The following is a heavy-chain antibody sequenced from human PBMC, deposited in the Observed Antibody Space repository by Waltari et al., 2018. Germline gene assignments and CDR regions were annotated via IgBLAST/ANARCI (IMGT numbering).Heavy chain of an antibody. Sequence: QVQLQESGPGLVKPSETLSLTCTVSGGSISSYYWSWFRQPPGKGLEWIGYIYYSGSTNYNPALTSRVTISVDTSKNQFALKLSSVTAADTAVYYCARGPSSGSRGAFAIWGQGTMVTVSS. CDR3: ARGPSSGSRGAFAI. J-gene: IGHJ3*02. V-gene: IGHV4-59*01. CDR2: IYYSGST. D-gene: IGHD6-19*01. CDR1: GGSISSYY.